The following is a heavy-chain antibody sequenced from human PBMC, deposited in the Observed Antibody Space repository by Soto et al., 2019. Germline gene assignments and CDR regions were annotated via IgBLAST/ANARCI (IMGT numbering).Heavy chain of an antibody. CDR3: ARGRKDDSGDPGDFDY. V-gene: IGHV3-64*01. D-gene: IGHD4-17*01. CDR1: GFTFSSYG. J-gene: IGHJ4*02. Sequence: EVQLVESGGGLVQPGGSVRLSCAASGFTFSSYGMHWVRQAPGKGLEYVSAITGNGGSTYYANSVKGRFTISRDNSKNPLHRQMGSLRADDMAVYYWARGRKDDSGDPGDFDYWGQGTLVTVSS. CDR2: ITGNGGST.